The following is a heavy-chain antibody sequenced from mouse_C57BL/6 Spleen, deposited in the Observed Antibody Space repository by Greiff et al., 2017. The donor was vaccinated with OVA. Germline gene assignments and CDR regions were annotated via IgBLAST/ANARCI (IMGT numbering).Heavy chain of an antibody. CDR3: ARGGTRYYFDY. V-gene: IGHV5-16*01. J-gene: IGHJ2*01. CDR1: GFTFSDYY. CDR2: INYDGSST. D-gene: IGHD3-3*01. Sequence: EVQRVESEGGLVQPGSSMKLSCTASGFTFSDYYMAWVRQVPEKGLEWVANINYDGSSTYYLDSLKSRFIISRDNAKNILYLQMSSLKSEDTATYYCARGGTRYYFDYWGQGTTLTVSS.